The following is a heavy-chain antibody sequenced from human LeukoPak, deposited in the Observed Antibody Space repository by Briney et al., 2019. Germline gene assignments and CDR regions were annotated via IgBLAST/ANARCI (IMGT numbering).Heavy chain of an antibody. Sequence: SSETLSLTCTVSGGSISSHYWSWIRQPPGKGLEWIGYICYSGSTNYNPSLKSRVTISVDTSKNQFSLKLSSVTAADTAVYYCARDIVVVVAERPNGDWFDPWGQGTLVTVSS. CDR1: GGSISSHY. J-gene: IGHJ5*02. V-gene: IGHV4-59*11. CDR2: ICYSGST. D-gene: IGHD2-15*01. CDR3: ARDIVVVVAERPNGDWFDP.